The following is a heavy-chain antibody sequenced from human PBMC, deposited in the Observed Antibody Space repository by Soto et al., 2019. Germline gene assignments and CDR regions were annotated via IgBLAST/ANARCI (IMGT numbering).Heavy chain of an antibody. CDR1: GFTVSSNY. Sequence: GGSLRLSCAASGFTVSSNYMSWVRQAPGKGLEWVSVIYSGGSTYYADSVKGRFTISRDNSKNTLYLQMNSLRAEDTAVYYCARDHGDGYNDGYFDYWGQGTLVTVSS. D-gene: IGHD5-12*01. J-gene: IGHJ4*02. CDR3: ARDHGDGYNDGYFDY. V-gene: IGHV3-53*01. CDR2: IYSGGST.